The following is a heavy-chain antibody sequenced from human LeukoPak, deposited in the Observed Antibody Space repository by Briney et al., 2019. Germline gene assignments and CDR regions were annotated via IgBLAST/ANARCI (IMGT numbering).Heavy chain of an antibody. V-gene: IGHV1-8*01. D-gene: IGHD3-9*01. Sequence: GASVKVSCKASGYTFTSYDINWVRQATGQRLEWMGWMNPNSGNTGYAQKFQGRVTMTRNTSISTAYMELSSLRSEDTAVYYCARGGPLRYFDWLLFWGQGTLVTVSS. CDR2: MNPNSGNT. CDR3: ARGGPLRYFDWLLF. CDR1: GYTFTSYD. J-gene: IGHJ4*02.